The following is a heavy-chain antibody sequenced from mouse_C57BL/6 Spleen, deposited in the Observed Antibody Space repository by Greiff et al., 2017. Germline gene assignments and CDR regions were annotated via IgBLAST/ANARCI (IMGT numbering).Heavy chain of an antibody. V-gene: IGHV5-4*01. D-gene: IGHD2-2*01. Sequence: EVKLVESGGGLVKPGGSLTLSCAASGFTFSSYAMSWVRQTPEQRLEWVATISDGGSYTYYPDNVKGRFTISRDNAKNNLYLQLSHLKSEDTAMYYCARDGSYFDYWGQGTTLTVSS. CDR3: ARDGSYFDY. J-gene: IGHJ2*01. CDR2: ISDGGSYT. CDR1: GFTFSSYA.